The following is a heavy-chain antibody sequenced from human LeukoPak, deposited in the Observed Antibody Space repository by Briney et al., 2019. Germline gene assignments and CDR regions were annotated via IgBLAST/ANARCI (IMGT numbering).Heavy chain of an antibody. D-gene: IGHD2-15*01. CDR1: GYSINSGYY. CDR3: ARLVGDCSGGSCYDYCYMDV. V-gene: IGHV4-38-2*02. J-gene: IGHJ6*03. CDR2: IYHSETT. Sequence: SETLSLTCTVSGYSINSGYYWGWIRQPPGKGLEWIGSIYHSETTYYNPSLKSRVTISVDTSKNQFSLKLSSVTAADTAVYYCARLVGDCSGGSCYDYCYMDVWGKGTTVTVSS.